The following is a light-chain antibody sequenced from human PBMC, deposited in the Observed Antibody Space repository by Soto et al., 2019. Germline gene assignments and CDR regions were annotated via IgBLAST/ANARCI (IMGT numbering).Light chain of an antibody. V-gene: IGLV2-14*03. CDR2: DVS. CDR1: SSDVGGYNY. J-gene: IGLJ1*01. CDR3: TALTSSGTYV. Sequence: QSALTQPASVSGSPGQSITISCTGSSSDVGGYNYVSWYQHLPGKAPELMIYDVSNRPSGVSNRFSGSKSGNTASLTISGLQAEYEADYYTTALTSSGTYVFGPGTEVPV.